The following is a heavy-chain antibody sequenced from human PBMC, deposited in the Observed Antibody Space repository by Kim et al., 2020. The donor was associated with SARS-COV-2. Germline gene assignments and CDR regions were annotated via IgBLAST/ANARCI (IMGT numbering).Heavy chain of an antibody. CDR2: IYSGGST. D-gene: IGHD3-22*01. CDR1: GFTVSSNY. Sequence: GGSLRLSCAASGFTVSSNYMSWVRQAPGKGLEWVSVIYSGGSTYYADSVQGRFTISRDNSKNTLYLQMNSLRAEDTAVYYCASSPHYYDSSGYSITPIYFDNCGQGALCTVSS. J-gene: IGHJ4*02. V-gene: IGHV3-53*01. CDR3: ASSPHYYDSSGYSITPIYFDN.